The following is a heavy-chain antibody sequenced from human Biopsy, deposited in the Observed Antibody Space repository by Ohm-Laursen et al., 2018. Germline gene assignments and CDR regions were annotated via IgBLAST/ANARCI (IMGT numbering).Heavy chain of an antibody. D-gene: IGHD2-15*01. CDR3: AQEGRHCRGGRGYGTGVGDV. CDR1: GFTFNIYA. CDR2: LSSSGNNT. V-gene: IGHV3-23*01. J-gene: IGHJ6*02. Sequence: SLRLSCTASGFTFNIYAMAWVRQAPEKGLEWVSSLSSSGNNTYYSDSVKGRFTISRDNSRNTVYLQMNSLRAEDTAVYYCAQEGRHCRGGRGYGTGVGDVWGQGTTVTVSS.